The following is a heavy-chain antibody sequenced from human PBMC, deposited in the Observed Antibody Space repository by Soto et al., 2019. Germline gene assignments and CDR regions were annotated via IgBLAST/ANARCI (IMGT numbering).Heavy chain of an antibody. V-gene: IGHV1-18*01. CDR1: DYTFTSYG. D-gene: IGHD3-22*01. Sequence: GATVKVSCKASDYTFTSYGISWVRQAPGQGLEWMGWISAYNGNTNYAQKLQGRVTMTTDTSTSTAYMELRRLRPDHSAVYYCARADRYYYDSSGYYYWGQGTLVTVSS. CDR3: ARADRYYYDSSGYYY. CDR2: ISAYNGNT. J-gene: IGHJ4*02.